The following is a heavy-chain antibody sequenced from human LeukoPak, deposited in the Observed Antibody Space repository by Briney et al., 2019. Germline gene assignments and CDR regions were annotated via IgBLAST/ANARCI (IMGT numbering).Heavy chain of an antibody. CDR3: ARDKDTAMVTDPFDY. Sequence: GGSLRLSCAASGFTFSSYNMLWVRQAPGKGLEWVSSISSSSSYIYYADSVKGRFTISRDNAKNSLYLQMNSLRAEDTAVYYCARDKDTAMVTDPFDYWGQGTLVTVSS. J-gene: IGHJ4*02. D-gene: IGHD5-18*01. CDR2: ISSSSSYI. V-gene: IGHV3-21*04. CDR1: GFTFSSYN.